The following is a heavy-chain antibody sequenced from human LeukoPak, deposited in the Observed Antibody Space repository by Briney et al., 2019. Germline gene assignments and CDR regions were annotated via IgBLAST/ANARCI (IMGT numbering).Heavy chain of an antibody. V-gene: IGHV3-23*01. CDR2: VSSSGGGT. CDR3: ARGSGFDY. Sequence: GGSLRLSCAASGFTFSNYAMTWVRQAPGKGLEWVSGVSSSGGGTYYADSVRGRFTISRDNSKNTVYLQMNSLRAEDTAVYYCARGSGFDYWGQGTLVTVSS. J-gene: IGHJ4*02. D-gene: IGHD6-19*01. CDR1: GFTFSNYA.